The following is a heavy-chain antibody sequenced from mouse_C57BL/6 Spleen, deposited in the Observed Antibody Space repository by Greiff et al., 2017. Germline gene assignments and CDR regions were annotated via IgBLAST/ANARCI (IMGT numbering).Heavy chain of an antibody. J-gene: IGHJ3*01. CDR1: GFTFSSYA. V-gene: IGHV5-4*01. Sequence: EVQLQESGGGLVKPGGSLKLSCAASGFTFSSYAMSWVRQTPEKRLEWVATISDGGSYTYYPDNVKGRFTISRDNAKNNLYLQMSHLKSEDTAMYYCARDGGLPGGFAYWGQGTLVTVSA. CDR2: ISDGGSYT. D-gene: IGHD2-10*01. CDR3: ARDGGLPGGFAY.